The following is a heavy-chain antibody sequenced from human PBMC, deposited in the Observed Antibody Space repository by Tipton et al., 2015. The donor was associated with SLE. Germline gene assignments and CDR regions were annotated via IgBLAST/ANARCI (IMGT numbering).Heavy chain of an antibody. J-gene: IGHJ3*02. CDR3: ARGVAHYFDLGTVDI. D-gene: IGHD3-22*01. V-gene: IGHV4-34*01. Sequence: LRLSCTIYRGSFSGYHWNWIRQTPEKGLEWIGEINYSGSANYNPSLKSRVTISMGMSKNLLSRERSSVTAADTAVYYCARGVAHYFDLGTVDIWGQGTVVTVSS. CDR2: INYSGSA. CDR1: RGSFSGYH.